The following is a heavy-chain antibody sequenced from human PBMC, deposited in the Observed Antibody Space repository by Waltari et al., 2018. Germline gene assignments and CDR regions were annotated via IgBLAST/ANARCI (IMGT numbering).Heavy chain of an antibody. J-gene: IGHJ4*02. CDR1: GGSFSGYY. CDR3: ARGHITMVRGVITDFDY. CDR2: INHSGST. D-gene: IGHD3-10*01. V-gene: IGHV4-34*01. Sequence: QVQLQQWGAGLLKPSETLSLTCAVYGGSFSGYYWSWIRQPPGKGLGWIGEINHSGSTTYTPSLKSRVTISVDTSKNQFSLKLSSVTAADTAVYYCARGHITMVRGVITDFDYWGQGTLVTVSS.